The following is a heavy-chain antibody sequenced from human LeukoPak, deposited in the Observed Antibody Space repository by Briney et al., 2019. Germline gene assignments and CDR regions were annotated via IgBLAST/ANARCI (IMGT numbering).Heavy chain of an antibody. CDR1: GGSISSSNW. V-gene: IGHV4-4*02. CDR3: ARHPMVRGVFGRAFDP. Sequence: SETLSLTCAVSGGSISSSNWWSWVRQPPGKGLEWIGEIYHSGSTNYNPSLKSRVTISVDKSKNQFSLKLSSVTAADTAVYYCARHPMVRGVFGRAFDPWGQGTLVTVSS. CDR2: IYHSGST. J-gene: IGHJ5*02. D-gene: IGHD3-10*01.